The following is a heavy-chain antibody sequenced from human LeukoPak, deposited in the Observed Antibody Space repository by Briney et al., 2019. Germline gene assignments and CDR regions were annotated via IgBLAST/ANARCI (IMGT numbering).Heavy chain of an antibody. V-gene: IGHV4-38-2*02. CDR3: ARGYDYGYYYMDV. J-gene: IGHJ6*03. CDR2: IYHSGST. CDR1: GYSISSGYY. Sequence: SETLSLTCTVSGYSISSGYYWGWIRQPPGKGLEWIGSIYHSGSTYYNPSLKSRVTISVDASKNQFSLKLSSVTAADTAVYYCARGYDYGYYYMDVWGKGTTVTVSS. D-gene: IGHD4-17*01.